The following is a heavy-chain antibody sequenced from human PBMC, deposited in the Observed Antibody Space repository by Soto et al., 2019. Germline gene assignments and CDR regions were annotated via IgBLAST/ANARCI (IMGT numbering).Heavy chain of an antibody. CDR2: MSYDGSNK. D-gene: IGHD1-26*01. CDR3: AKVGYSGSYFDY. V-gene: IGHV3-30-3*02. Sequence: SGFTFRSYTMHWVRQAPGKGLEWMAVMSYDGSNKYYADSVKGRFTISRDNSKNTLYLQMNSLRAEDTAVYYCAKVGYSGSYFDYWGQGTLVTVSS. CDR1: GFTFRSYT. J-gene: IGHJ4*02.